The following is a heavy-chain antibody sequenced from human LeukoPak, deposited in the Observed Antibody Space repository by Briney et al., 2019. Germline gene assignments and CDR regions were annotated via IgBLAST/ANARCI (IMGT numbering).Heavy chain of an antibody. Sequence: PSETLSLTCTVSGGSISSYYWSWIRQPPGKGLEWIGYIYYSGSTNYNPSLRSRVTISVDTSKNQFSLKLSSVTAADTAVYYCAAGKNYGTFDYWGQGTLVTVSS. CDR3: AAGKNYGTFDY. CDR1: GGSISSYY. D-gene: IGHD3-10*01. CDR2: IYYSGST. J-gene: IGHJ4*02. V-gene: IGHV4-59*08.